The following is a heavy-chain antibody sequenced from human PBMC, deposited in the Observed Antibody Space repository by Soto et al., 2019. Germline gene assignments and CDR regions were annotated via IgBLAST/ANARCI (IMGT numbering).Heavy chain of an antibody. V-gene: IGHV3-23*01. CDR3: AKDVYVWGSYRSYFDY. CDR1: GFTFSSYA. J-gene: IGHJ4*02. D-gene: IGHD3-16*02. CDR2: ISGSGGST. Sequence: PGGSLRLSCAAPGFTFSSYAMSWVRQAPGKGLEWVSAISGSGGSTYYADSVKGRFTISRDNSKNTLYLQMNSLRAEDTAVYYCAKDVYVWGSYRSYFDYWGQGTLVTVSS.